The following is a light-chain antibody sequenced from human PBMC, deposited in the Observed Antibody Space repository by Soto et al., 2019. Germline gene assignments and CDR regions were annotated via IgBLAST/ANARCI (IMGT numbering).Light chain of an antibody. CDR1: QTISSY. CDR2: AAS. CDR3: QQYSDWWT. J-gene: IGKJ1*01. V-gene: IGKV1-39*01. Sequence: DIQMTQSPSSLSASIGDSVPITCRASQTISSYLNWYQQKPGKAPKLLIYAASSLQSGVPSRFSGSGSGTYFTLTINNLQPEDFAFYYCQQYSDWWTLGQGTKVDIK.